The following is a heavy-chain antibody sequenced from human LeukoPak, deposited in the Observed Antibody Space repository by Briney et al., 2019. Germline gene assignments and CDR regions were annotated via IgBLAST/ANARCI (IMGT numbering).Heavy chain of an antibody. CDR2: ISAYNGNT. D-gene: IGHD2-2*01. J-gene: IGHJ4*02. CDR3: ARGGGYCSSTSCYALPFDY. V-gene: IGHV1-18*01. CDR1: GYTFTSYG. Sequence: GASVKVSCKASGYTFTSYGISWVRQAPGQGLEWMGWISAYNGNTNYAQKLQGRVTMTTDTSTSTAYMELRSLRSDDTAVYYYARGGGYCSSTSCYALPFDYWGQGTLVTVSS.